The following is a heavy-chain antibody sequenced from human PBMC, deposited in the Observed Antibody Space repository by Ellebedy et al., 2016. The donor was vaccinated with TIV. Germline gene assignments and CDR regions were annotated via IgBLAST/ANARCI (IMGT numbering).Heavy chain of an antibody. CDR2: IYPGDSDT. CDR1: GYSFTSYW. J-gene: IGHJ5*02. Sequence: GESLKISCKASGYSFTSYWIGWVRQMPGKGLAWMGFIYPGDSDTRYSPSFQGQVTISADKSISTAYLQWSSLKASDTAISYCARTSGYSGNWGLDLWGQGTLVTVSS. D-gene: IGHD6-13*01. CDR3: ARTSGYSGNWGLDL. V-gene: IGHV5-51*01.